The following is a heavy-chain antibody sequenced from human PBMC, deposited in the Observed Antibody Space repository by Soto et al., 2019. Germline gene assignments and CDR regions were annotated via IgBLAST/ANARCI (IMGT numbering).Heavy chain of an antibody. V-gene: IGHV3-21*01. CDR3: ARDGVTIFGVTDFDY. J-gene: IGHJ4*02. D-gene: IGHD3-3*01. Sequence: EVQLVESGGGLVKPGGSLRLSCAASGFTFSSYSMNWVRQAPGKGLEWVSSISSSSSYIYYADSVKGRFTISRDNAKNSLYLQMNSLRAEDTAVCYCARDGVTIFGVTDFDYWGQGTLVTVSS. CDR2: ISSSSSYI. CDR1: GFTFSSYS.